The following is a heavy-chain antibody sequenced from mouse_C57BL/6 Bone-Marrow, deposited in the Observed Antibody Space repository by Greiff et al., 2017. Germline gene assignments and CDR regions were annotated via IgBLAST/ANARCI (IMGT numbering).Heavy chain of an antibody. CDR1: GFTFSSYG. CDR3: ARRAYYDYDEAMDY. Sequence: EVKLVESGGDLVKPGGSLKLSCAASGFTFSSYGMSWVRQTPDKRLEWVATISSGGSYTYYPDSVKGRFTISRDNAKKTLYLQMSSLKSEDTAMYYCARRAYYDYDEAMDYWGQGTSVTVSS. CDR2: ISSGGSYT. J-gene: IGHJ4*01. V-gene: IGHV5-6*02. D-gene: IGHD2-4*01.